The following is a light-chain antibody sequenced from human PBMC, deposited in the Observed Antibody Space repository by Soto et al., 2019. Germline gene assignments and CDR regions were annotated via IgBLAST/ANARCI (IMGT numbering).Light chain of an antibody. V-gene: IGLV2-14*01. CDR2: EVT. Sequence: QSVLTQPASVSGSPGQSITISCTGTTSDVGSHNFVSWYQQLPGKAPKLLIYEVTNRPSGTSNRFSGSKSGNTASLTISGLQAEDEADYYCSSFTNSILVFSGGTKLTVL. CDR1: TSDVGSHNF. CDR3: SSFTNSILV. J-gene: IGLJ3*02.